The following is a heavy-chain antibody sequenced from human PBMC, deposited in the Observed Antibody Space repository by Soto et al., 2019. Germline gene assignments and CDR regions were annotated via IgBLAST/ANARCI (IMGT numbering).Heavy chain of an antibody. CDR1: GFTFSSYG. Sequence: QVQLVESGGGVVQPGRSLRLSCAASGFTFSSYGMHWVRQAPGKGLEWVAVIWYDGSNKYYADSVKGRFTISRDNSKNTLYLQMNSLRAEDKAVYYCARDLRDCISTSCYSPHYYYYYGMDVLGQGTTVTVSS. CDR2: IWYDGSNK. D-gene: IGHD2-2*01. V-gene: IGHV3-33*01. J-gene: IGHJ6*02. CDR3: ARDLRDCISTSCYSPHYYYYYGMDV.